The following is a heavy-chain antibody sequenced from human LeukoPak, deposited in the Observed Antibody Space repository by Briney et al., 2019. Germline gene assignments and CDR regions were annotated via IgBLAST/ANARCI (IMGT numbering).Heavy chain of an antibody. CDR2: IYTSGST. Sequence: SETLSLTCTVSGGSISSYYWSWIRQPAGKGLEWIGRIYTSGSTNYNPSLKSRVTMSVDTSKNQFSLKLSSVTAADTAVYYCARTFYGSGSYYNPGTYYSDYWGQGTLVTVSS. CDR3: ARTFYGSGSYYNPGTYYSDY. CDR1: GGSISSYY. V-gene: IGHV4-4*07. J-gene: IGHJ4*02. D-gene: IGHD3-10*01.